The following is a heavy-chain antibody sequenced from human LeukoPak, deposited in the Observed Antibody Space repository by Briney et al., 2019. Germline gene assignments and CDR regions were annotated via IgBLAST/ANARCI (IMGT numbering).Heavy chain of an antibody. CDR3: ARAYCSGGSCSTYYFDY. CDR2: INPSGGST. CDR1: GYTFTSYY. D-gene: IGHD2-15*01. J-gene: IGHJ4*02. V-gene: IGHV1-46*01. Sequence: GASVKVSCKASGYTFTSYYMHWVRQAPGQGLEWMGIINPSGGSTSCAQKFQGRVTMTRDTSTTTVYMELSTLRSEDTAVYYCARAYCSGGSCSTYYFDYWGQGTLVTVSS.